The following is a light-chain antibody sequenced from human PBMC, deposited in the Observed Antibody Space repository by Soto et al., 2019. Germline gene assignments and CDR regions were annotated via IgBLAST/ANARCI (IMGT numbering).Light chain of an antibody. CDR3: SSYTSSSTLV. J-gene: IGLJ1*01. CDR2: EVN. Sequence: QSALTQPASVSGSPGQSITISCTGSSRNVGGYNHVSWYQQHPGKAPKVMIYEVNNRPSGVSDRFSGSKSGNTASLTISGLQADDEADYYCSSYTSSSTLVFGTGTKVTVL. CDR1: SRNVGGYNH. V-gene: IGLV2-14*01.